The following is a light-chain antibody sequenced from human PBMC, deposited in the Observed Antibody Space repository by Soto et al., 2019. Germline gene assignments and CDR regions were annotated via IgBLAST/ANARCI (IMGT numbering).Light chain of an antibody. J-gene: IGKJ1*01. V-gene: IGKV1-5*03. CDR2: KAS. Sequence: DIQMTQSPSTLSASVGDRVTITCRASQSINDWLAWYQQKSGKAPKLLIYKASSLESGVPSRFSGSGSGTEFTLTISSLQPDDFATYYCQQYKSSKTFGQGTKVDIK. CDR3: QQYKSSKT. CDR1: QSINDW.